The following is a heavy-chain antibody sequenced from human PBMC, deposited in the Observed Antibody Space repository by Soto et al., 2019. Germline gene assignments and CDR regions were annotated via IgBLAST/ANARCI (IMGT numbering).Heavy chain of an antibody. CDR2: ISGSGGST. D-gene: IGHD2-2*02. V-gene: IGHV3-23*01. CDR3: AKGLKEPAAIRPEAGYYYYGMDV. Sequence: GGSLRLSCAASGFTFSSYAMSWVRQAPGKGLEWVSAISGSGGSTYYADSVKGRFTISRDNSKNTLYLQMNSLRAEDTAVYYCAKGLKEPAAIRPEAGYYYYGMDVWGQGTTVTVSS. J-gene: IGHJ6*02. CDR1: GFTFSSYA.